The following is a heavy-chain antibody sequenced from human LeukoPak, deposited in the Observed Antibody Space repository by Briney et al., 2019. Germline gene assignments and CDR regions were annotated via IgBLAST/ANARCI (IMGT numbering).Heavy chain of an antibody. CDR1: GFTFSSYA. J-gene: IGHJ4*02. V-gene: IGHV4-59*01. CDR2: IYYSGST. CDR3: ARVFIPDYGDYLYYFDY. Sequence: GSLRLSCAASGFTFSSYAMSWVRQAPGKGLEWIGYIYYSGSTNYNPSLKSRVTISVDTSKNQFSLKLSSVTAADTAVYHCARVFIPDYGDYLYYFDYWGQGTLVTVSS. D-gene: IGHD4-17*01.